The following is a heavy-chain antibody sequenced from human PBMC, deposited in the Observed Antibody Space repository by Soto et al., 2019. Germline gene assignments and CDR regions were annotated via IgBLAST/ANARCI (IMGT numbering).Heavy chain of an antibody. Sequence: QVQLVQSGAEVQKPGSSVKVSCKASGGTFSSYTISWVRQAPGQGLEWMGRIIPLLGIANYAQKFQGRVTITADKSTSTAYMELSSLRSEDTAVYYCARAALGYSGYDLYYWGQGTLVTVSS. CDR2: IIPLLGIA. D-gene: IGHD5-12*01. CDR3: ARAALGYSGYDLYY. CDR1: GGTFSSYT. J-gene: IGHJ4*02. V-gene: IGHV1-69*02.